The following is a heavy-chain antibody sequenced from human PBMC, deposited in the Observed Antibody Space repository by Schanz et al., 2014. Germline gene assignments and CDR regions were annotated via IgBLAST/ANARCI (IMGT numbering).Heavy chain of an antibody. V-gene: IGHV3-30*04. J-gene: IGHJ5*02. CDR1: GFTMITYA. CDR3: ARGTHLDL. CDR2: ITYDGSNT. Sequence: QVQLVESGGGVVQPGRSLRLSCAASGFTMITYAMHWVRQPPGKGLEWVAIITYDGSNTYHADSVKGRFTISRDNAKKSVSLQMHSLRGEDTAVYYCARGTHLDLWGQGTLVGVSS.